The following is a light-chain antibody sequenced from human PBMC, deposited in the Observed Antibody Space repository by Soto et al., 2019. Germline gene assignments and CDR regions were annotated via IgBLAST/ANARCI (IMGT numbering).Light chain of an antibody. V-gene: IGKV1-39*01. CDR1: QTISSH. CDR3: QHTDSVPPDT. Sequence: DIQMTQSPSSLSASIGDRVTITCRASQTISSHLNWYQQKPGKAPKLLIYAASTLQSGVPSRFSGGGSGTDFTLTIISLQPEDFATYYCQHTDSVPPDTFGQGTKLEIK. J-gene: IGKJ2*01. CDR2: AAS.